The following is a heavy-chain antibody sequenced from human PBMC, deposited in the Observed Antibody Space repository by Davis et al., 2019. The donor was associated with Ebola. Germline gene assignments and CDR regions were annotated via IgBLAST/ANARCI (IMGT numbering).Heavy chain of an antibody. J-gene: IGHJ5*02. CDR1: GFTFSSYA. D-gene: IGHD2-21*01. CDR2: ISGNENSA. V-gene: IGHV3-64*01. Sequence: GESLKISCAASGFTFSSYAMHWVRQAPGKGLEYVSAISGNENSAYYANSVKGRFTISRDNSKNTLYLQMGSLRAEDMAVYYCAKDTDSSLVSWGQGTLVTVSS. CDR3: AKDTDSSLVS.